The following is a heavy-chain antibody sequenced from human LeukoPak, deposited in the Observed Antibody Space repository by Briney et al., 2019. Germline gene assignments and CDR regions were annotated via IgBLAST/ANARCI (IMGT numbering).Heavy chain of an antibody. CDR2: ISGSGGST. D-gene: IGHD2-8*01. CDR1: GGSFSGYY. V-gene: IGHV3-23*01. J-gene: IGHJ3*02. Sequence: ETLSLTCAVYGGSFSGYYWSWVRQAPGKGLEWVSAISGSGGSTYYADSMEGRFTISRDNSKNTLYLQMNGPRAEDTAVYYCAKMLAAHDAYDIWGQGTMVTVSS. CDR3: AKMLAAHDAYDI.